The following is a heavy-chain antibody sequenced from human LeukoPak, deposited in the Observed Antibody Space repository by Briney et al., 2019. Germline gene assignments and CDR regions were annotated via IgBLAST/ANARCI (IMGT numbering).Heavy chain of an antibody. CDR2: IYYSGST. J-gene: IGHJ3*02. CDR1: GFTISSYY. CDR3: AKIRRPTDDDFDM. V-gene: IGHV3-53*01. Sequence: GGTLRLSWTASGFTISSYYMSWVRQPPGKGLEWVSDIYYSGSTYYTHSLKSRFTISIDNSKNQLSLQLNTLTAEDTAVYYCAKIRRPTDDDFDMWGRGPMVTVSS.